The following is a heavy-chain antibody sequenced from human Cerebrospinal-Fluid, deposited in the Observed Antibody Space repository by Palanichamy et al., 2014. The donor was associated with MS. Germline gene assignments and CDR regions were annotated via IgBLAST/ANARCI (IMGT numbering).Heavy chain of an antibody. CDR1: GGTFNSDA. J-gene: IGHJ6*02. Sequence: QVQLVQSGAEVKKPGSSVKVSCKTSGGTFNSDAISWVRQAPGQGLQWMGGIIPMFSIVNYAQKFQGRVTITADESTSTADMELSSLRSEDTAVYYCARVLRREGYNNYYYNGMDVWGQGTTVTVSS. V-gene: IGHV1-69*01. CDR2: IIPMFSIV. CDR3: ARVLRREGYNNYYYNGMDV. D-gene: IGHD5-24*01.